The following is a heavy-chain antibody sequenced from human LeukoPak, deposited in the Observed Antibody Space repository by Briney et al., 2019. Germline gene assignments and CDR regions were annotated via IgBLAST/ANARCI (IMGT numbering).Heavy chain of an antibody. CDR3: VKGGAARPRGNFDY. D-gene: IGHD6-6*01. V-gene: IGHV3-64D*09. CDR1: GFTFSSYA. J-gene: IGHJ4*02. Sequence: QPGGSLRLSCSASGFTFSSYAMHWVRQAPGKGLEYLSAISSNGGSTYYADSVKGRFTISRDNSKNTLYLQMSSLRAEDTAVYYCVKGGAARPRGNFDYWGQGTLVTVSS. CDR2: ISSNGGST.